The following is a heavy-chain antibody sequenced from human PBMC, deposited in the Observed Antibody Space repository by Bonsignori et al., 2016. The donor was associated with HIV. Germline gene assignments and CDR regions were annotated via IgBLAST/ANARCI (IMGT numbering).Heavy chain of an antibody. CDR2: IYHSGST. Sequence: GSLRLSCAVSGYSISSGYYWGWIRQPPGKGLEWIGSIYHSGSTYYNPSLKSRVTISVDTSKNQFSLKLSSVTAADTAVYYCARAGQYYYDSSGFWLYYWGQGTLVTVSS. CDR1: GYSISSGYY. J-gene: IGHJ4*02. D-gene: IGHD3-22*01. CDR3: ARAGQYYYDSSGFWLYY. V-gene: IGHV4-38-2*01.